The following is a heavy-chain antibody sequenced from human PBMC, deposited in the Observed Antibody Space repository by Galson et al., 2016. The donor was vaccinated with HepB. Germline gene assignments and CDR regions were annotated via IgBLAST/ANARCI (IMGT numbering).Heavy chain of an antibody. V-gene: IGHV5-10-1*01. Sequence: PSFQGHVTISVDKSISTAYLQWSSLKASDTAMYYCARHDDDDEHDAFDIWGQGTMVTVSS. D-gene: IGHD3-16*01. CDR3: ARHDDDDEHDAFDI. J-gene: IGHJ3*02.